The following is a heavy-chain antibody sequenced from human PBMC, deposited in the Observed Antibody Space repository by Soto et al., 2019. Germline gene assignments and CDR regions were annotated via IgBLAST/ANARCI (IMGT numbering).Heavy chain of an antibody. D-gene: IGHD3-9*01. J-gene: IGHJ4*02. Sequence: QITLKESGPTLVRPTQTLTLTCAFSGFSLSTRGVGVGWIRQPPGKALEWLAVIYWDDSKHYSPSLRSTLTITKDTSKNPVVLTMANMDPKDPGTYYCAHKGPEDWPLDYWGQGTLVTVSS. CDR3: AHKGPEDWPLDY. CDR2: IYWDDSK. CDR1: GFSLSTRGVG. V-gene: IGHV2-5*02.